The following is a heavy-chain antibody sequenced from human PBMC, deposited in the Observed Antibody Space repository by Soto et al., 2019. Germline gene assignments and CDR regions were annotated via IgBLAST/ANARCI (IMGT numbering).Heavy chain of an antibody. CDR1: EFTIVDHG. J-gene: IGHJ4*02. CDR3: VRDTMRASAAASLDY. CDR2: ISVSGNII. Sequence: GWSLRLSCTASEFTIVDHGLSWVRQAPGRGLEWISYISVSGNIIKYAESVKGRFTISRDNAENSLHLHMSNLRVDDTALYFCVRDTMRASAAASLDYWGQGTQVTVSS. D-gene: IGHD2-2*01. V-gene: IGHV3-48*03.